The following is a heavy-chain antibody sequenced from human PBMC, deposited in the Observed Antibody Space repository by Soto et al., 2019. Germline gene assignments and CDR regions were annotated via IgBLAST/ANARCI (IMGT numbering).Heavy chain of an antibody. V-gene: IGHV3-23*01. CDR3: AKDRQYSENWFDP. Sequence: GGSLRLSCAASGFTFTSQTMSWVRQAPGKGLEWVSSISGSGRSTYYADSVKGRFTISRDNSKSTLYLQMNSLRVDDTALYYCAKDRQYSENWFDPWGQGTTVTVSS. J-gene: IGHJ5*01. CDR2: ISGSGRST. CDR1: GFTFTSQT. D-gene: IGHD2-21*01.